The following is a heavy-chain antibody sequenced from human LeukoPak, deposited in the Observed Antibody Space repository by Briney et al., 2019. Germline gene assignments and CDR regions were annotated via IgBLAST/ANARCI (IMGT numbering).Heavy chain of an antibody. CDR3: ASRPADSTWYGVFDY. V-gene: IGHV4-4*07. J-gene: IGHJ4*02. D-gene: IGHD6-13*01. CDR1: GGSINSYH. Sequence: PSETLSLTCTVSGGSINSYHWSWIRQPAGKGLEWIGRIYSSGSTNYNPSLKSRVSMSVDTSKNQFSLKLTSVTAADTAIYYCASRPADSTWYGVFDYWSQGTLVTVSS. CDR2: IYSSGST.